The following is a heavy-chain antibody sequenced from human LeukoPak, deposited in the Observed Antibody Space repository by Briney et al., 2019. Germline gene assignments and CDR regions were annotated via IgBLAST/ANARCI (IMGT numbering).Heavy chain of an antibody. CDR2: INPNSGGT. Sequence: ASVKVSCKAAGYTFTGYYMFWVRQAPGQGLEWMGRINPNSGGTNYAQKFQGRVTMTRDTSISTAYMELSRLRSDDTAVYYCARPAHYYYYYMDVWGKGTTVTVSS. V-gene: IGHV1-2*06. CDR1: GYTFTGYY. J-gene: IGHJ6*03. CDR3: ARPAHYYYYYMDV.